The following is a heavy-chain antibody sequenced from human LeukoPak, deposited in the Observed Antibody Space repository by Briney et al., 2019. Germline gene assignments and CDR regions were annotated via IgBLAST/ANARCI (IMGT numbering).Heavy chain of an antibody. D-gene: IGHD5-12*01. CDR2: IWYDGSNK. J-gene: IGHJ4*02. CDR3: ARDTRGYSGYDLGY. Sequence: GGSLRLSCAASGFTFSSYGMHWVRQAPGKGLEWVAVIWYDGSNKYYADSVKGRFTISRDNSKNTLYLQMNSLRAKDTAVYYCARDTRGYSGYDLGYWGQGTLVTVSS. V-gene: IGHV3-33*01. CDR1: GFTFSSYG.